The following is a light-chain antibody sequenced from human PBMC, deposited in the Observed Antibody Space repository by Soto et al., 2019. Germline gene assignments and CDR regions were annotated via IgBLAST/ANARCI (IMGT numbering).Light chain of an antibody. Sequence: QSVLTQPPSASGSPGQSVTISCTGTSSDVGGYNYVSWYQHHPGKAPRLMIYEVTKRPSGVPDRFSGSKSGNMASLTVSGLQAEDEADYYCSSYTGSNNHVVFGGGIKLTVL. CDR3: SSYTGSNNHVV. V-gene: IGLV2-8*01. CDR2: EVT. J-gene: IGLJ2*01. CDR1: SSDVGGYNY.